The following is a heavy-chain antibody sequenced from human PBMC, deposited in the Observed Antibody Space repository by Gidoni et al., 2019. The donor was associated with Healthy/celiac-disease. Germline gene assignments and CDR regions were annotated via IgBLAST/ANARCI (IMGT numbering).Heavy chain of an antibody. CDR3: AKAYYDFWSGYHNYYFDY. D-gene: IGHD3-3*01. CDR2: ISGSGGSK. CDR1: GFPFSSYA. Sequence: EVQLLESGGGLVQPGGSLRLSCAASGFPFSSYAMSGVRQAPGKGLEWVSAISGSGGSKDYADSVKGRFTISRDNSKNTLYLKMNSLRAEDTAVYYCAKAYYDFWSGYHNYYFDYWGQGTLVTVSS. J-gene: IGHJ4*02. V-gene: IGHV3-23*01.